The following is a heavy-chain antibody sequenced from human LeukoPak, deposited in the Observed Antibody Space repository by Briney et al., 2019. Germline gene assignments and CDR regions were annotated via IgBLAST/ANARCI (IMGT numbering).Heavy chain of an antibody. CDR2: ISWNSGYI. Sequence: GGSLRLSCAASEFTFDDYAMHWVRQAPGKGLEWVSGISWNSGYINYADSVKGRFTISRDNSKNTLYLQMNSLRADDTAVFYCAKDGVILAPGESWYMDVWGSGTPVTVSS. J-gene: IGHJ6*03. CDR3: AKDGVILAPGESWYMDV. D-gene: IGHD3-16*01. CDR1: EFTFDDYA. V-gene: IGHV3-9*01.